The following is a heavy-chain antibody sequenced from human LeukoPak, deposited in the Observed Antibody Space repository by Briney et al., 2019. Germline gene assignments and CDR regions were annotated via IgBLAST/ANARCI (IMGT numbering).Heavy chain of an antibody. CDR2: IYHSGST. J-gene: IGHJ6*03. CDR3: ARDFLDDFWSGYFSSYYYYMDV. CDR1: GYSISSGYY. D-gene: IGHD3-3*01. Sequence: SETLSLTCTVSGYSISSGYYWGWIRQPPGKGLEWIGGIYHSGSTYYNPSLKSRVTISVDTSKNQFSLKLSSVTAADTAVYYCARDFLDDFWSGYFSSYYYYMDVWGKGTTVTVSS. V-gene: IGHV4-38-2*02.